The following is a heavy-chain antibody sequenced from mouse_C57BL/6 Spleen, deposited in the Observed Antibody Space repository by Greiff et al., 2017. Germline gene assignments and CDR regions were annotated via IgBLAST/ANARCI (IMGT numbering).Heavy chain of an antibody. CDR3: ARYGGGYGYWYFEV. D-gene: IGHD1-1*01. CDR2: INPSNGGT. J-gene: IGHJ1*03. V-gene: IGHV1-53*01. Sequence: QVQLQQPGTELVKPGASVKLSCKASGYTFTSYWMHWVKQRPGQGLEWIGNINPSNGGTNYNEKFKSKATLTVDKSSSAAYMQLSSLTSEDSAVYYCARYGGGYGYWYFEVWGTGTTVTVSS. CDR1: GYTFTSYW.